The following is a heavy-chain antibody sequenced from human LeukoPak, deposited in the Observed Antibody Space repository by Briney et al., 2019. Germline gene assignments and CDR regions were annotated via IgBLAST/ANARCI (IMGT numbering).Heavy chain of an antibody. CDR2: ISYDGSNK. Sequence: GGSLRLSCAASGFTFSSYAMHWVRQAPGKGLEWVAVISYDGSNKYYADSVKGRFTISRDNSRNTLYLQMNSLRTEDTAVYYCARGPLTGKWPDMGFDYWGQGTLVTVSS. CDR3: ARGPLTGKWPDMGFDY. D-gene: IGHD3-9*01. J-gene: IGHJ4*02. V-gene: IGHV3-30-3*01. CDR1: GFTFSSYA.